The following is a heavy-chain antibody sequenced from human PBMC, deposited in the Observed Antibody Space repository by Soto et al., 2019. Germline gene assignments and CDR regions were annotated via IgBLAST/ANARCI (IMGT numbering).Heavy chain of an antibody. CDR3: ARGGISHWAYFYYMDV. CDR1: GVSLCGYF. CDR2: INHLGSI. D-gene: IGHD2-21*01. J-gene: IGHJ6*03. V-gene: IGHV4-34*01. Sequence: TETLSLTCVVSGVSLCGYFWTWCRQPPGMALEWIGEINHLGSINYNPSLKSRVTMSVDTSKNQFSLTLNSVTAADTATYYCARGGISHWAYFYYMDVWDRGTTVT.